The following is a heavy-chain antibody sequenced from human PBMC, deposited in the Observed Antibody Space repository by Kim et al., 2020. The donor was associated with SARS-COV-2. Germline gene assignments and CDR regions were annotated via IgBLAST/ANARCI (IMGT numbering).Heavy chain of an antibody. CDR2: IYPGDSTT. V-gene: IGHV5-51*01. CDR3: ARPQERTFSTDWYAGY. CDR1: GYSFTSYW. Sequence: GESLKISCKGSGYSFTSYWIGWVRQMPGKGLEWMGMIYPGDSTTRYSPSFQGQVTVTVDKSISTAYLQWNSLEAPDTAMYYCARPQERTFSTDWYAGYWGQGTLVTVSS. J-gene: IGHJ4*02. D-gene: IGHD6-19*01.